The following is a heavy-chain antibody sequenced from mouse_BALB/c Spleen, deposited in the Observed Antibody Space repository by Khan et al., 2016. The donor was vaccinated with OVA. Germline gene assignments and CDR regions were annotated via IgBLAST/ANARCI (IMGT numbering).Heavy chain of an antibody. CDR3: ARAYYRYDGYYAMDY. J-gene: IGHJ4*01. CDR2: IWGGGGL. Sequence: VELVESGPGPVAPSQSLSITCTVSGFSLSRYNIHWIRQPPGKGLEWLGMIWGGGGLDYNLTLKSRLSISTDNSKSQVFLKMNSLQTDDTAMYYCARAYYRYDGYYAMDYWGQGTSVTVSS. V-gene: IGHV2-6-4*01. CDR1: GFSLSRYN. D-gene: IGHD2-14*01.